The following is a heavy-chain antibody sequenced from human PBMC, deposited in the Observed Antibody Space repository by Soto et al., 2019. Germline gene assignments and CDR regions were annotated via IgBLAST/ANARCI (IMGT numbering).Heavy chain of an antibody. V-gene: IGHV3-49*03. CDR2: IRSKAYGGTT. J-gene: IGHJ4*02. Sequence: SLRLSCTASGCTLGDYDVSWFRQPPGKGLEWVGFIRSKAYGGTTEYAASGKGRFTISRDDSKSIAYLQMNSQKTEDTAVYYSTRDSTIFEVVSTFDYWGQRTLVAVSS. D-gene: IGHD3-3*01. CDR1: GCTLGDYD. CDR3: TRDSTIFEVVSTFDY.